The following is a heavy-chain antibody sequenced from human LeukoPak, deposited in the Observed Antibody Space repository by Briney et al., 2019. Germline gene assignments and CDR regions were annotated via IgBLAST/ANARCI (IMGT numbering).Heavy chain of an antibody. CDR1: GFTFSNYG. CDR3: AGDQVPYGGNLNWFDP. J-gene: IGHJ5*02. CDR2: IKYDGSEK. Sequence: PGGSLRLSCAASGFTFSNYGIHWVRQAPGKGLEWVTFIKYDGSEKNYADSVKGRFTISRDNAKNSLYLQMNSLRAEDTAVYYCAGDQVPYGGNLNWFDPWGQGTLVTVSS. V-gene: IGHV3-30*02. D-gene: IGHD4-23*01.